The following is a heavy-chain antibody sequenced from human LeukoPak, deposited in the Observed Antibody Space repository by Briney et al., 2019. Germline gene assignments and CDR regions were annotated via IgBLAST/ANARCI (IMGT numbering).Heavy chain of an antibody. CDR3: ARESGFGVWLIDY. CDR1: GDSISSYY. D-gene: IGHD3-9*01. J-gene: IGHJ4*02. V-gene: IGHV4-4*07. CDR2: IYTSGSP. Sequence: SETLSLTCTVSGDSISSYYWNWIRQPAGKALQWIGRIYTSGSPTYNPSLKSRVTMSVDTSKNQFSLKLTSVTAADTAVYYCARESGFGVWLIDYWGQGTLVTVSS.